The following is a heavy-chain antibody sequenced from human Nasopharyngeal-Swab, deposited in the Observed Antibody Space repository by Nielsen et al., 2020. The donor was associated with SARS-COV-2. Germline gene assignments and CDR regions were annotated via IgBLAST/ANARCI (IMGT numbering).Heavy chain of an antibody. Sequence: GESLKISCKGSGYSFTSYWIGWVRQMPGKGLEWMGIIYAGDSDTRYSPSFQGQVTISADKSISTAYLQWSSLKASDTAMYYCARVPKWLQFGRGWFDPWGQGTLVTVSS. D-gene: IGHD5-24*01. J-gene: IGHJ5*02. CDR1: GYSFTSYW. CDR3: ARVPKWLQFGRGWFDP. CDR2: IYAGDSDT. V-gene: IGHV5-51*01.